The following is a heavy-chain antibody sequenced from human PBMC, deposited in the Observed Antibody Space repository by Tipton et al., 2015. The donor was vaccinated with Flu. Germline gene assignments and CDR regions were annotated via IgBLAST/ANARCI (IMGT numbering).Heavy chain of an antibody. V-gene: IGHV4-39*01. J-gene: IGHJ5*02. CDR2: IYYSGGT. D-gene: IGHD3-10*01. Sequence: TLSLTCTVSGGSINSVAYYWGWIRQPPGKGLEWIGSIYYSGGTYYNTSLKSRVTISVDTSKNQFSLKLSSVTAADTAVYYCARRTGSYDNWFDPWGQGTLVTVSS. CDR1: GGSINSVAYY. CDR3: ARRTGSYDNWFDP.